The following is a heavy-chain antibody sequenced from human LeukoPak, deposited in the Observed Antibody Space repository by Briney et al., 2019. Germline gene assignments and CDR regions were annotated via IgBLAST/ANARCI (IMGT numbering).Heavy chain of an antibody. V-gene: IGHV3-48*01. CDR3: ARSDSRGSLRY. D-gene: IGHD3-22*01. Sequence: GGSLRLSCAASGFTFSSYSMNWVRQAPGKGLGWVSYISSSSSTIYYADSVKGRFTISRDNAKNSLYLQMNSLRAEDTAVYYCARSDSRGSLRYWGQGTLVTVSS. CDR2: ISSSSSTI. CDR1: GFTFSSYS. J-gene: IGHJ4*02.